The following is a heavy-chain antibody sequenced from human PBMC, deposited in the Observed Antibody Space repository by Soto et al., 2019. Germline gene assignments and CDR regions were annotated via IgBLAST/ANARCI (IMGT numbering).Heavy chain of an antibody. CDR2: ISYDGSNK. CDR3: ARDYGDYGLFSRFDY. D-gene: IGHD4-17*01. V-gene: IGHV3-30-3*01. Sequence: QVQLVESGGGVVQPGRSLRLSCAASGFTFSSYAMHWVRQAPGKGLEWVAVISYDGSNKYYADSVKGRFTISRDNSKNTLYLQMNSLRAEDTAVYYCARDYGDYGLFSRFDYWGQGTLVTVSS. CDR1: GFTFSSYA. J-gene: IGHJ4*02.